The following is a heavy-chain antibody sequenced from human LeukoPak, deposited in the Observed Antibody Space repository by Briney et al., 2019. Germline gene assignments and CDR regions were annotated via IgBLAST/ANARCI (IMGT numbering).Heavy chain of an antibody. CDR3: ATANSGPDI. D-gene: IGHD1-1*01. CDR1: GFTFSSYW. Sequence: GGSLRLSCAASGFTFSSYWMHWVRQAPGKGLVWVTRISSDGSFTLYADSVKGRFTISRDNAKNTLYLQMNSLRAEDTAVYYCATANSGPDIWGQGTTVTVSS. CDR2: ISSDGSFT. J-gene: IGHJ3*02. V-gene: IGHV3-74*01.